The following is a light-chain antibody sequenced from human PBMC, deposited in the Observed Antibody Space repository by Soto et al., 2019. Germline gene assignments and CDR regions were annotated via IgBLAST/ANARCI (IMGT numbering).Light chain of an antibody. CDR1: SSNIGNNY. J-gene: IGLJ1*01. Sequence: QSVLTQPPSVSAAPGQKVTISCSGSSSNIGNNYVSWYQQLPGTAPKLLIYENNKRPSGIPDRFSGSKSGTSATLGITGLQIGDEADYYCGTWDSSLSAYVFGTGTRSPS. CDR3: GTWDSSLSAYV. V-gene: IGLV1-51*02. CDR2: ENN.